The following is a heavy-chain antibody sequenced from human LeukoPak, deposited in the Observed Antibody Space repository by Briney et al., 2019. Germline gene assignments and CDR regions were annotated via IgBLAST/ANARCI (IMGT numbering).Heavy chain of an antibody. D-gene: IGHD3-3*01. V-gene: IGHV1-8*01. CDR1: GYTFTSYD. Sequence: ASVKVSCKASGYTFTSYDINWVRQATGQGLEWMGWMNPNSGNTGYAQKFQGRVTMTRNTSISTAYMELSSLRSEDTAVYYCARSITIFGVVQFDPWGQGTLVTVSS. CDR2: MNPNSGNT. J-gene: IGHJ5*02. CDR3: ARSITIFGVVQFDP.